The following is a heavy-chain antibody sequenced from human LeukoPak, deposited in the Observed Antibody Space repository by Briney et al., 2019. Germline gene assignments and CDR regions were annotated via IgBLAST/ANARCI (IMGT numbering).Heavy chain of an antibody. V-gene: IGHV3-21*01. D-gene: IGHD6-6*01. CDR3: ARGLKYSSSSVPY. CDR2: ISSSSSYI. Sequence: NPGGSLRLSCAASGFTFSSYSMNWVRQAPGKGLEWVSSISSSSSYIYYADSVKGRFTISRDNAKNSLYLQMNSLRAEDTAVYYCARGLKYSSSSVPYWGQGTLVTVSS. CDR1: GFTFSSYS. J-gene: IGHJ4*02.